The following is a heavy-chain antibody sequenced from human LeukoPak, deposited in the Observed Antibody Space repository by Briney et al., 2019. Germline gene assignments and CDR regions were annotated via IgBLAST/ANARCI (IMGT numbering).Heavy chain of an antibody. V-gene: IGHV4-61*02. CDR2: IDTSGSN. CDR1: GGSISSGSYY. D-gene: IGHD3-3*01. J-gene: IGHJ3*02. Sequence: SQTLSLTCTVSGGSISSGSYYWSWLRQPAGKGLEWIGRIDTSGSNNYNPSLKSRVTISADTSKNQFSLKLSSVTAADTAVYYCARDAGWSGSDAFDIWGQGTMVTVSS. CDR3: ARDAGWSGSDAFDI.